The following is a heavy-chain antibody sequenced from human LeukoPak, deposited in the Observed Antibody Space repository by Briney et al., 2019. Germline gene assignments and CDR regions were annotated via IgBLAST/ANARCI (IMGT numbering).Heavy chain of an antibody. Sequence: GASVKVSCKASGYTFTGYSMHWVRQAPGQRLEWMGWINAGNGNTKYSQKFQGRVTITRDTSASTAYLEPSSLRSEDTAVYYCARDHQTAAVVGATDAKFSHDWYFDLWGRGTLLTVSS. D-gene: IGHD2-15*01. V-gene: IGHV1-3*01. CDR3: ARDHQTAAVVGATDAKFSHDWYFDL. CDR1: GYTFTGYS. J-gene: IGHJ2*01. CDR2: INAGNGNT.